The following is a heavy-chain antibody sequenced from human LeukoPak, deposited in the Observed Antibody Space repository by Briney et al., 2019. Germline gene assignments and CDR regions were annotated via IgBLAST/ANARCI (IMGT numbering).Heavy chain of an antibody. J-gene: IGHJ4*02. D-gene: IGHD1-26*01. CDR1: GFSLRTGGVA. CDR3: AHSGVSGSYLAFDS. V-gene: IGHV2-5*01. CDR2: IYWSDDK. Sequence: SGPTLVNPTQTLTLTCTFSGFSLRTGGVALAWIRQPPGKALEWLALIYWSDDKRYSPSLKSRLTITKDTSKNQVVLTMTNMDPVDTATYYCAHSGVSGSYLAFDSWGQGTLVTVSS.